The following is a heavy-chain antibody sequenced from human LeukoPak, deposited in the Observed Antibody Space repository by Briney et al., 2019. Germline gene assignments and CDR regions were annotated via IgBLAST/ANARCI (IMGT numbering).Heavy chain of an antibody. J-gene: IGHJ4*02. D-gene: IGHD2-8*01. CDR2: ISYDGNTK. V-gene: IGHV3-30-3*01. CDR3: ARSPMVATGGHPADY. CDR1: GFTFSNYV. Sequence: GRSLRLSCAASGFTFSNYVMHWVRQAPGKGLEWVAVISYDGNTKYYADSVKGRFTISRDNSKNTLFLQMNSLRVEDTAVYHCARSPMVATGGHPADYWGQGTLATVSS.